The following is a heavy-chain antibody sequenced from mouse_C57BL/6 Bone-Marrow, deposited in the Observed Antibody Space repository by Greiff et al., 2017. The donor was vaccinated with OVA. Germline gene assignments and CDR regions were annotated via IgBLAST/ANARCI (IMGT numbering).Heavy chain of an antibody. D-gene: IGHD2-14*01. J-gene: IGHJ3*01. V-gene: IGHV14-1*01. Sequence: VQLQQSGADLVKPGASVKFSCTASGFTINDYYMPWVKQSPEQGLEWIARIDPEDGDTEYAPTFQGKVTMTTDTSSNTAYLQLSSLTSEDTAVYYCATRYCDWGPGTLVTVS. CDR1: GFTINDYY. CDR3: ATRYCD. CDR2: IDPEDGDT.